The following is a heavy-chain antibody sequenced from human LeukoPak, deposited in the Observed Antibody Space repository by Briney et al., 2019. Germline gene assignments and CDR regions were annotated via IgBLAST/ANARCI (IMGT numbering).Heavy chain of an antibody. CDR1: GFTFSSYA. CDR2: ISGSGGST. J-gene: IGHJ4*02. D-gene: IGHD1-26*01. CDR3: ARRSGSYYILYYFDY. Sequence: GGSLRLSCAASGFTFSSYAMSWVRQAPGKGLEWVSAISGSGGSTYYADSVKGRFTISRDNSKNTLYLQMNSLRAEDTAVYYCARRSGSYYILYYFDYWGQGTLVTVSS. V-gene: IGHV3-23*01.